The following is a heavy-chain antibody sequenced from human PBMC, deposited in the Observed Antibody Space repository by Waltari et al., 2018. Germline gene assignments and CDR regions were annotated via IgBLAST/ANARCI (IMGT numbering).Heavy chain of an antibody. Sequence: QVPLRASGPGLVRPSETLPLNFTVAGGTISSYYWSWRRQPPGKGLEWIGYIYYSGSTNYNPSLKSRVTISVDTSKNQFSLKLSSVTAADTAVYYCARDRYSSGWYFDYWGQGTLVTVSS. J-gene: IGHJ4*02. CDR3: ARDRYSSGWYFDY. CDR2: IYYSGST. D-gene: IGHD6-19*01. V-gene: IGHV4-59*01. CDR1: GGTISSYY.